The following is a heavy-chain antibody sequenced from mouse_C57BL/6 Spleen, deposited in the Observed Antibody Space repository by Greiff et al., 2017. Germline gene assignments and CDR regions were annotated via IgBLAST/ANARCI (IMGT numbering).Heavy chain of an antibody. J-gene: IGHJ4*01. D-gene: IGHD2-10*01. CDR1: GFNIKDYY. V-gene: IGHV14-1*01. CDR3: TKAYYGNPYAMDY. CDR2: IDPEDGDT. Sequence: VQLQQSGAELVRPGASVKLSCTASGFNIKDYYMHWVKQRPEQGLEWIGRIDPEDGDTEYAPKFQGKATMTADTDSNTAYLQLSSLTSEDTAVYYCTKAYYGNPYAMDYWGQGTSVTVSS.